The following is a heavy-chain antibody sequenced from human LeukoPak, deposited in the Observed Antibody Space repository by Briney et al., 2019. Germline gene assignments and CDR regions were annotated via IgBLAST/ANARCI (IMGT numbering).Heavy chain of an antibody. D-gene: IGHD3-10*01. J-gene: IGHJ4*02. CDR3: ASLTLSGSYLNSFDY. CDR2: ISSSGNSI. V-gene: IGHV3-48*03. CDR1: RFIFNTYE. Sequence: PGGSLRLSCAASRFIFNTYEMKWVRRAPGKGLEWVAYISSSGNSIYYADSVKGRFTIYRDHSKNTLYLQMNSLRAEDTAVYYCASLTLSGSYLNSFDYWGQGTLVTVSS.